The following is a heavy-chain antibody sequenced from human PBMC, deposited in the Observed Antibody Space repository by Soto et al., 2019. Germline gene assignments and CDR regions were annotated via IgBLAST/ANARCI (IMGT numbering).Heavy chain of an antibody. V-gene: IGHV4-34*01. CDR3: ARMGGQAAGEVDYFDY. Sequence: SETLSLTCAVYGGSFSGYYWSWIRQPPGKGLEWIGEINHSGSTNYNPSLKSRVTISVDTSKNQFSLKLSSVTAADTAVYYCARMGGQAAGEVDYFDYWGQGTLVTVS. J-gene: IGHJ4*02. CDR1: GGSFSGYY. CDR2: INHSGST. D-gene: IGHD3-16*01.